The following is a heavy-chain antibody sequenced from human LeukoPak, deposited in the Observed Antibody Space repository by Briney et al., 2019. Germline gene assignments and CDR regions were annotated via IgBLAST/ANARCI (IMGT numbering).Heavy chain of an antibody. Sequence: SETLSLTCAVSGYAISSDDHFWSWIGQPPGRGLEWIGYIYHRGSTSYNPSLRSRVTVSLDKSRNQFSLNLYSVTAADTAVYYCARAAAPTYFFDYWGQGTLVTVSS. V-gene: IGHV4-30-2*01. CDR2: IYHRGST. CDR3: ARAAAPTYFFDY. J-gene: IGHJ4*02. D-gene: IGHD6-13*01. CDR1: GYAISSDDHF.